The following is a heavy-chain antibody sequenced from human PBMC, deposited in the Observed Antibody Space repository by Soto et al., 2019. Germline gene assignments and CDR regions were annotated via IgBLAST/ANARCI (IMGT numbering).Heavy chain of an antibody. D-gene: IGHD2-15*01. CDR1: GFTFNTFW. CDR3: ARDFATHCSGSTCYPYAY. Sequence: LRLSCAASGFTFNTFWMSWVRQSPGKGLEWVANIKHDGSETYYVDSVKGRFTISRDNAKNSLFLQMNTLRTEDTAVYYCARDFATHCSGSTCYPYAYWGQGALVTVS. V-gene: IGHV3-7*03. CDR2: IKHDGSET. J-gene: IGHJ4*02.